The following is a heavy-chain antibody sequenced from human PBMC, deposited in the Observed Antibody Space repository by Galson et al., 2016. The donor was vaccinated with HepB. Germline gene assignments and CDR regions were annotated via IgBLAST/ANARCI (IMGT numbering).Heavy chain of an antibody. V-gene: IGHV3-48*03. J-gene: IGHJ4*02. D-gene: IGHD3-10*01. Sequence: SLRLSCAASGFTFSRYDMNWLRQAPGKGLEWVAYISAGGNTIYYADSVGGRFTVSRDNAKNSLYLQMTGLRVDETAVYYCSREMTGSYFDWGQGTLVTVSS. CDR1: GFTFSRYD. CDR3: SREMTGSYFD. CDR2: ISAGGNTI.